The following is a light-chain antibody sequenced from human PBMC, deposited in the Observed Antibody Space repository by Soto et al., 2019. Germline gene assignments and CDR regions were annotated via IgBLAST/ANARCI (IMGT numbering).Light chain of an antibody. CDR1: SSDVGGYNY. V-gene: IGLV2-14*01. CDR3: SSYTSSSTL. Sequence: SARTQPASVSGSPGQSITISCTGTSSDVGGYNYVSWYQQHPGKAPKLMIYAVTDRPSGVSSRFSGSKSGNTASLTISGLQAEDEADYYCSSYTSSSTLFGTGTKVTVL. J-gene: IGLJ1*01. CDR2: AVT.